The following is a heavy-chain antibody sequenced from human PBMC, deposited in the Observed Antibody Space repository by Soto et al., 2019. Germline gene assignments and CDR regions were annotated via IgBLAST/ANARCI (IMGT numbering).Heavy chain of an antibody. Sequence: PGESLKISCKGSGYSVTSYWIGWVRQMPGKGLEWMGIIYPGDSDTRYSPSFQGQVTISADKSISTAYLQWSSLKASDTAMYYCARQHQLEIPRNAFDIWGQGTMVTVSS. CDR3: ARQHQLEIPRNAFDI. D-gene: IGHD1-7*01. CDR1: GYSVTSYW. J-gene: IGHJ3*02. CDR2: IYPGDSDT. V-gene: IGHV5-51*01.